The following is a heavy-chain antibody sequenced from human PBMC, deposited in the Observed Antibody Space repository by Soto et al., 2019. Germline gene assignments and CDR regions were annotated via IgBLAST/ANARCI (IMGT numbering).Heavy chain of an antibody. V-gene: IGHV3-15*01. D-gene: IGHD3-22*01. CDR1: GFTFGDYG. CDR2: IRSKSDGGTT. CDR3: TTAPLYYYDSSGFYYFDY. J-gene: IGHJ4*02. Sequence: PGGSLRLSCSTSGFTFGDYGMTWFRQAPGKGLEWVGRIRSKSDGGTTDYAAPAKGRFTISRDDSKSTLYLQMNSLKTEDTAVYYCTTAPLYYYDSSGFYYFDYWGQGTLVTVS.